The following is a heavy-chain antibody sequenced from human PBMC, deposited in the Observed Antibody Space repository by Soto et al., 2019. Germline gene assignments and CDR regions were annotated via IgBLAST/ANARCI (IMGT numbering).Heavy chain of an antibody. CDR1: GFTFDSCV. D-gene: IGHD6-13*01. CDR3: AKDPPSERMQPDYGMDV. CDR2: ISGSGRYT. J-gene: IGHJ6*02. V-gene: IGHV3-23*04. Sequence: DVQLVESGGDLVQPGGSLRLSCAASGFTFDSCVMSWVRQAPGKGLEWLSLISGSGRYTDYADSVKARFTISRDNSKNKIYLEMNSLRVEDTAVYYCAKDPPSERMQPDYGMDVWGRGTTVTFSS.